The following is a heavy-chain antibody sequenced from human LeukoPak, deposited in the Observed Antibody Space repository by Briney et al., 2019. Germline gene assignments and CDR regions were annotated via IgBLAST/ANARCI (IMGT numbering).Heavy chain of an antibody. CDR1: GGSFSGYY. J-gene: IGHJ6*03. CDR3: ARGIQLWLSYYYYYYMDV. V-gene: IGHV4-34*01. D-gene: IGHD5-18*01. CDR2: INHGGST. Sequence: SETLSLTCAVHGGSFSGYYWSWIRQPPGKGLEWIGEINHGGSTNYNPSLKSRVTISVDTSKNQFSLKLSSVTAADTAVYYCARGIQLWLSYYYYYYMDVWGKGTTVTVSS.